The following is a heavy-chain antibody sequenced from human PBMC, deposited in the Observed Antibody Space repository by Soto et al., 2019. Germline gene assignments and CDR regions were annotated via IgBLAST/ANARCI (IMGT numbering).Heavy chain of an antibody. CDR1: GFTFSGSA. Sequence: EVQLVESGGGLVQPGGSLKLSCAASGFTFSGSAMHWVRQASGKGLEWVGRIRSKANNYATAYGASVKGRFTISRDDSKNTAYLQMNSLKTEDTDVYYCSRQASDFWSGKPHYYMDVWGKGTTVTVSS. J-gene: IGHJ6*03. CDR3: SRQASDFWSGKPHYYMDV. V-gene: IGHV3-73*01. CDR2: IRSKANNYAT. D-gene: IGHD3-3*01.